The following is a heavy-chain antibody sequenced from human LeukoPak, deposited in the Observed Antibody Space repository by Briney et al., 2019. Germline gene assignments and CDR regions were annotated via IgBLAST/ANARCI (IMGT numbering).Heavy chain of an antibody. CDR1: GGTFSSYT. D-gene: IGHD2-2*01. CDR2: IIPIFGTA. Sequence: SVKVSCKASGGTFSSYTISWVRQAPGQGLEWMGGIIPIFGTANYAQKFQGRVTITADESTSTAYMELSSLRSEDTAVYYCARESLVVPAALYNWFDPWGQGTLVTVSS. CDR3: ARESLVVPAALYNWFDP. J-gene: IGHJ5*02. V-gene: IGHV1-69*13.